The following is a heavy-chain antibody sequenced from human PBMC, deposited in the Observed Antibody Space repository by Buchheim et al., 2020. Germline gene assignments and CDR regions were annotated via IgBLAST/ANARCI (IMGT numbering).Heavy chain of an antibody. Sequence: QVQLVQSGAEVKKPGASVKVSCKASGYTFTSYYMHWVRQAPGQGLEWMGIINPSGGSTSYAQKFQGRVTMTRDMSTSTVYMELSSLRSEDTAVYYCARPASDDFWSGYSSYFDYWGQGTL. CDR2: INPSGGST. D-gene: IGHD3-3*01. V-gene: IGHV1-46*01. J-gene: IGHJ4*02. CDR1: GYTFTSYY. CDR3: ARPASDDFWSGYSSYFDY.